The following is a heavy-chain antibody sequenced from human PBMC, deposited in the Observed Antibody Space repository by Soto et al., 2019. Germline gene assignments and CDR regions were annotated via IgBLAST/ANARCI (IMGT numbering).Heavy chain of an antibody. Sequence: PGGSLRLSCATSGFTFSDHYMDWVRQAPGKGLEWVGRTKNKATSYTTEYAASVKGRFTISRDNSQNSLYLQMNSLKIEDTAVYYCTVWGSRSDFGAAWGQGTLVTVSS. CDR3: TVWGSRSDFGAA. V-gene: IGHV3-72*01. CDR2: TKNKATSYTT. J-gene: IGHJ4*02. CDR1: GFTFSDHY. D-gene: IGHD3-10*01.